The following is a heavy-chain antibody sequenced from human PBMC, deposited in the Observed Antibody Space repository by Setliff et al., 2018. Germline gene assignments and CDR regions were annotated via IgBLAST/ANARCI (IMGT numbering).Heavy chain of an antibody. Sequence: SETLSLTCTVSGGSVSSGSYYWSWIRQPAGKGLEWIGRIYTSGSTNYNPSLKSRVTISVDTSKNQFSLKLSSVTAADTAVYYCARGPVMIVATGYFDYWGQGTLVTVSS. CDR2: IYTSGST. V-gene: IGHV4-61*02. J-gene: IGHJ4*02. D-gene: IGHD3-22*01. CDR3: ARGPVMIVATGYFDY. CDR1: GGSVSSGSYY.